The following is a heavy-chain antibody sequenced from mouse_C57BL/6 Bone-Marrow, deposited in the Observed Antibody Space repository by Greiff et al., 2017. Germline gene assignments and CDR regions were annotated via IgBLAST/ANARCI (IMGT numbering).Heavy chain of an antibody. CDR2: ISNLAYSI. CDR1: GFTFSDYG. V-gene: IGHV5-15*01. D-gene: IGHD4-1*01. CDR3: ARQGTGYYAMDY. Sequence: EVQLVESGGGLVQPGGSLKLSCAASGFTFSDYGMAWVRQAPRKGPEWVAFISNLAYSIYYADTVTGRFTISRENAKNTLYLEMSSLRSEDTAMYYCARQGTGYYAMDYWGQGTSVTVSS. J-gene: IGHJ4*01.